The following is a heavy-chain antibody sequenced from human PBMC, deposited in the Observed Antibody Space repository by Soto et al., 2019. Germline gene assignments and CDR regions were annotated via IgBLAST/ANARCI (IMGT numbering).Heavy chain of an antibody. CDR1: GGSISSYY. CDR3: ARGDPLLWFGEKVYYGMDV. D-gene: IGHD3-10*01. V-gene: IGHV4-59*01. J-gene: IGHJ6*02. Sequence: QVQLQESGPGLVKPSETLPLTCTVSGGSISSYYWSWIRQPPGKGLEWIGYIYYSGSTNYNPSLKSRVTISVDTSKNQFSLKLSSVTAADTAVYYCARGDPLLWFGEKVYYGMDVWGQGTTVTVSS. CDR2: IYYSGST.